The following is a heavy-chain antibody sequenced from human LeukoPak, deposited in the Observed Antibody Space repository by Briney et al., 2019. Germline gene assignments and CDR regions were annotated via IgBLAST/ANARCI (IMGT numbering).Heavy chain of an antibody. CDR3: ARDPYSGGYWDYYYYYMDV. D-gene: IGHD1-26*01. J-gene: IGHJ6*03. Sequence: GGSLRLSCAASEFTFSTYSMNWVRQTPGKGLEWVSIISSSSDDIHYADSVKGRFTISRDNAKNSLYLQINSLRAEDTAVYYCARDPYSGGYWDYYYYYMDVWGKGTTVTISS. V-gene: IGHV3-21*06. CDR2: ISSSSDDI. CDR1: EFTFSTYS.